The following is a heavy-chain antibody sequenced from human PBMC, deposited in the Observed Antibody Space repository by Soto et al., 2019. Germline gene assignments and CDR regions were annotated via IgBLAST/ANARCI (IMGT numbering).Heavy chain of an antibody. CDR3: VIDLGYFDF. V-gene: IGHV1-69*02. CDR1: AGTFNNHS. D-gene: IGHD2-15*01. J-gene: IGHJ4*02. CDR2: SIPILGRA. Sequence: QVQLVQSGTEVKKPGSSVAVSCQASAGTFNNHSLSWVRQAPGQGLEWMGRSIPILGRADYSQKFQGRLTLTVDKSTSTADMELSSLTSADTAVYYCVIDLGYFDFWGKGTLVTVS.